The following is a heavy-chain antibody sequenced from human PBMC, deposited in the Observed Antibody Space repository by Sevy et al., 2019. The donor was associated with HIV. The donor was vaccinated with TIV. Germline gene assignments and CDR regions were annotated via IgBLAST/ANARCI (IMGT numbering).Heavy chain of an antibody. D-gene: IGHD3-22*01. CDR2: IRNKAFRGTT. CDR3: TRAQRITVIVPFDP. Sequence: GESLKISCTASGFIFGDHAMSWVRQAPGKGLEWVGFIRNKAFRGTTEYAASVKGRFTISRDDSKNIAYLQMNSLKTEDTAVYYCTRAQRITVIVPFDPWGQGTLVTVSS. J-gene: IGHJ5*02. V-gene: IGHV3-49*04. CDR1: GFIFGDHA.